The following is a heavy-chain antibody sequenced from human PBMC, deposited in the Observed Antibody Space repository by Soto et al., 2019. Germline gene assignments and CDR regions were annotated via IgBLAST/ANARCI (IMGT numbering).Heavy chain of an antibody. CDR2: IWYDGSNK. V-gene: IGHV3-33*01. CDR3: ARDLQQLASYYYYGMDV. Sequence: GGSLRLSCAASGFTFSSYGMHWVRQAPGKGLEWVAVIWYDGSNKYYADSVKGRFTISRDNSKNTLYLQMNSLRAEDTAVYYCARDLQQLASYYYYGMDVWGQGTTVTVSS. D-gene: IGHD6-6*01. J-gene: IGHJ6*02. CDR1: GFTFSSYG.